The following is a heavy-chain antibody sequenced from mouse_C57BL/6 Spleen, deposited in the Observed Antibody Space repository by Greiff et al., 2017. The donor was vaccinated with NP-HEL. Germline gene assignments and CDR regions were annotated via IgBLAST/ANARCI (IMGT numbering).Heavy chain of an antibody. Sequence: QVQLQQSGPELVKPGASVKISCKASGYAFSSSWMNWVKQRPGKGLEWIGRIYPGDGDTNYNGKFKGKATLTADKSSSTAYMQPSSRTSEDSAVYFCARRWIYYDYFAYWGQGTLVTVSA. V-gene: IGHV1-82*01. CDR3: ARRWIYYDYFAY. D-gene: IGHD2-4*01. J-gene: IGHJ3*01. CDR2: IYPGDGDT. CDR1: GYAFSSSW.